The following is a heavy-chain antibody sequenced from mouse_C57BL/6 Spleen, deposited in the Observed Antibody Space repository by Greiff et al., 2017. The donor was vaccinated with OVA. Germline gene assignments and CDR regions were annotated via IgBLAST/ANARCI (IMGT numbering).Heavy chain of an antibody. J-gene: IGHJ1*03. Sequence: QVQLKQPGAELVRPGSSVKLSCKASGYTFTSYWMDWVKQRPGQGLEWIGNIYPSDSETHYNQKFKDKATLTVDKSSSTAYMQLSSLTSEDSAVYYCARGGVYYDYDDGYWYFDVWGTGTTVTVSS. CDR2: IYPSDSET. CDR3: ARGGVYYDYDDGYWYFDV. D-gene: IGHD2-4*01. CDR1: GYTFTSYW. V-gene: IGHV1-61*01.